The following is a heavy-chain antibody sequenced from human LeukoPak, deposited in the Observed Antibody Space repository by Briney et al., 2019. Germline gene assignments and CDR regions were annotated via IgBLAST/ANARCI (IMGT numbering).Heavy chain of an antibody. CDR1: GYTFTDYY. Sequence: GASVKVSCKASGYTFTDYYMHWVRQAPGQRLEWMGWINPNSGATKYAQKFQGRVTMTRDTSISTAYMELSRLTSDDTAVYYRARGEYVISGYRNDAFDIWGQGTMVTVSS. CDR3: ARGEYVISGYRNDAFDI. D-gene: IGHD3-22*01. J-gene: IGHJ3*02. V-gene: IGHV1-2*02. CDR2: INPNSGAT.